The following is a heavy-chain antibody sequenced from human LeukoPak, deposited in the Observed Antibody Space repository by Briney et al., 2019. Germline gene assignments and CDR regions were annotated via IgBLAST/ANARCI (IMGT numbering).Heavy chain of an antibody. Sequence: GRSLRLSCVASGFTFTGHSMHWVRQAPGKGLEWVAVVGNDEKTKFYADSLKGRFTVSRDNSKNTVYLQMNSLRDEDTAVYYCAKDQGYDSSGYYYYYMDVWGKGTTVTVSS. CDR3: AKDQGYDSSGYYYYYMDV. J-gene: IGHJ6*03. V-gene: IGHV3-30*04. D-gene: IGHD3-22*01. CDR2: VGNDEKTK. CDR1: GFTFTGHS.